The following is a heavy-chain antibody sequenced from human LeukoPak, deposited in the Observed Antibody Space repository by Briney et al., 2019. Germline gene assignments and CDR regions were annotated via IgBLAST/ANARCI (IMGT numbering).Heavy chain of an antibody. Sequence: SETLSLTCTVSGGSISSYYWSWIRQPPGKGLEWMGYIYYSGSTYYYNPSLKSRVTMSVDTSKNQFSLKLSSVTAADTAVYYCARQYYYDGSGPFQHWGQGTLVTVSS. CDR1: GGSISSYY. CDR3: ARQYYYDGSGPFQH. J-gene: IGHJ1*01. V-gene: IGHV4-59*08. CDR2: IYYSGSTY. D-gene: IGHD3-22*01.